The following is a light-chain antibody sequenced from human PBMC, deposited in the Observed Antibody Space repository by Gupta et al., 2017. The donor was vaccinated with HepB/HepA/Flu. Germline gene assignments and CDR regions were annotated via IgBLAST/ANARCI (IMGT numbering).Light chain of an antibody. CDR3: QQKDKWPLT. CDR1: QSVSND. V-gene: IGKV3D-15*01. CDR2: RAS. J-gene: IGKJ4*01. Sequence: EIIMTQSPAILSLSPGERATLSCRASQSVSNDLAWYQQKPGQAPRLLISRASTRASGIPARFSGSGSGTEFTLTISSLQSEDFAIYYCQQKDKWPLTFGGGTKVEIK.